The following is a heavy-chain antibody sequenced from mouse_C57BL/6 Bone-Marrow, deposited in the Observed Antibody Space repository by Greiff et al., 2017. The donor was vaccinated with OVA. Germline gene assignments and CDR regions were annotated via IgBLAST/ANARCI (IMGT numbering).Heavy chain of an antibody. CDR2: INPNNGGT. J-gene: IGHJ1*03. CDR1: GYTFTDYY. CDR3: ARRRSYYYGSSYDWYFDV. V-gene: IGHV1-26*01. D-gene: IGHD1-1*01. Sequence: EVQLQQSGPELVKPGASVKISCKASGYTFTDYYMNWVKQSHGKSLEWIGDINPNNGGTSYNQKFKGKATLTVDKSSSTAYMELRSLTSEDSAVYYCARRRSYYYGSSYDWYFDVWGTGTTVTVSS.